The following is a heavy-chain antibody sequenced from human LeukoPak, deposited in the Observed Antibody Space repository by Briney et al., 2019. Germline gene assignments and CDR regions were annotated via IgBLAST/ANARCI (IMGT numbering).Heavy chain of an antibody. Sequence: PSETLSLTCTVSGGSISSGSYYWSWIRQPAGKGLEWIGRIYTSGSTNYNPSLKSRVTISVDTSKNQFSLKLSSVTAADTAVYYCARVVPPFDPWGQGSLVTVSS. CDR3: ARVVPPFDP. V-gene: IGHV4-61*02. CDR1: GGSISSGSYY. D-gene: IGHD3-10*01. CDR2: IYTSGST. J-gene: IGHJ5*02.